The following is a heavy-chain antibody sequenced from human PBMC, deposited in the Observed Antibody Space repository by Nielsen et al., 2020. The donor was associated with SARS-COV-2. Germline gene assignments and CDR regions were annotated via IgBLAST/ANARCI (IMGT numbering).Heavy chain of an antibody. CDR2: ISHTGST. Sequence: SETLSLTCAVYGGSFSDYHWTWIRQPPGKGLEWIGEISHTGSTKYNSSLQSRVTISEDTSKNQFSLKLSSVTAADTAVYYCARVARDRLVYNNWFDPWGQGTLVTVSS. V-gene: IGHV4-34*01. J-gene: IGHJ5*02. CDR3: ARVARDRLVYNNWFDP. D-gene: IGHD6-19*01. CDR1: GGSFSDYH.